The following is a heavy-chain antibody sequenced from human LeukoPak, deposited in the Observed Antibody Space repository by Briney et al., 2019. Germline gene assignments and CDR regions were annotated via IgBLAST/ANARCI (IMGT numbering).Heavy chain of an antibody. CDR2: ISTSSTTK. V-gene: IGHV3-48*01. D-gene: IGHD2-15*01. J-gene: IGHJ5*01. Sequence: GGSLRLSCAASGFTFSSYSMSWVRQAPGKGPEWLSYISTSSTTKYYADSVKGRFTFSRDDAKNSLSLQMNSLRADDTAVYYCAKEMGYCTGGSWYRWFDSWGQGTLVTVSS. CDR3: AKEMGYCTGGSWYRWFDS. CDR1: GFTFSSYS.